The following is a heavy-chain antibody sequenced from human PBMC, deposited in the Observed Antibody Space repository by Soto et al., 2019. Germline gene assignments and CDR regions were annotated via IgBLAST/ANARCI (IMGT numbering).Heavy chain of an antibody. D-gene: IGHD6-19*01. CDR1: GYSFTSNW. CDR2: IYLYDSDT. J-gene: IGHJ6*02. V-gene: IGHV5-51*01. Sequence: RESLKISCKGSGYSFTSNWIGWVRQMPGKGLEWMGIIYLYDSDTRYSPSFQGQVTISADKSISTAYLQWSSLKASDTAIYYCSRLASGPNGMDVWGQGTAVTVSS. CDR3: SRLASGPNGMDV.